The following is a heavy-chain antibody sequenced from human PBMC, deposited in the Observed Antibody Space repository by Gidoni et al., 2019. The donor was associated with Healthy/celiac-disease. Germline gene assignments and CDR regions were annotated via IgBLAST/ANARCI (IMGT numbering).Heavy chain of an antibody. V-gene: IGHV2-26*01. Sequence: QVTLKESGPVLVKPTETLTLPCTVSGFSLSNARMGVSWIRQPPVKALEWLAHIFSNAEKSYRTSLKSRLTISKDTSKSQVVLTMTNMDPVDTATYYCARIPEWELLRMDYWGQGTLVTVSS. CDR1: GFSLSNARMG. CDR3: ARIPEWELLRMDY. CDR2: IFSNAEK. J-gene: IGHJ4*02. D-gene: IGHD1-26*01.